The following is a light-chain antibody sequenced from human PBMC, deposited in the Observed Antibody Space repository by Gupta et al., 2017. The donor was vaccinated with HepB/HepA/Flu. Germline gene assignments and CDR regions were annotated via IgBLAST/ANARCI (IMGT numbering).Light chain of an antibody. Sequence: DIQMTQPPSTLSASVGDRVTITCRASQSLSKWLAWYQQKPGEAPRLLIYKASTLEGGVPSRFSGSGSGTQFTLTINSLQPDDFATYYCQSYTNYLWTFGQGTKVEIK. CDR3: QSYTNYLWT. CDR2: KAS. V-gene: IGKV1-5*03. J-gene: IGKJ1*01. CDR1: QSLSKW.